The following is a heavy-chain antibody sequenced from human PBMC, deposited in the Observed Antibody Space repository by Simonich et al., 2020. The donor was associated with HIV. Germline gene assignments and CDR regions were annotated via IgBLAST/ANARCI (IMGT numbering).Heavy chain of an antibody. CDR1: GFTFSSFS. CDR3: ARDGGQFSY. Sequence: EVQLVESGGGLVQPGGSLRVSCAASGFTFSSFSMNWVRQAPGRGLEGVSYISSSSSGKYYADSVKGRFSISRDNAKNSLYLQMNSLRAEDTAVYYCARDGGQFSYWGQGTLVTVSS. CDR2: ISSSSSGK. V-gene: IGHV3-48*01. D-gene: IGHD2-15*01. J-gene: IGHJ4*02.